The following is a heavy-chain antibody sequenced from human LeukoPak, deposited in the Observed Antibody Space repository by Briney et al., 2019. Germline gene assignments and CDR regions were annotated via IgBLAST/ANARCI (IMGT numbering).Heavy chain of an antibody. CDR2: IYYSGST. CDR3: AVGPGYSSGWFDY. Sequence: SETLSLTCTVSGGSISSYYWSWIRQPPGKGLEWIGYIYYSGSTNYNPSLKSRVTISVDTSKNQVSLKLSSVTAADTAVYYCAVGPGYSSGWFDYWGQGTLVTVSS. D-gene: IGHD6-19*01. V-gene: IGHV4-59*12. J-gene: IGHJ4*02. CDR1: GGSISSYY.